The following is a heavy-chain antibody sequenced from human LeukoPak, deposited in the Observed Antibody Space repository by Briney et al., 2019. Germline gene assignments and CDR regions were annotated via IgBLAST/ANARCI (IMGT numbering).Heavy chain of an antibody. J-gene: IGHJ4*02. CDR1: GFTFDDYA. CDR2: ISWNSGSI. D-gene: IGHD3-9*01. V-gene: IGHV3-9*01. Sequence: GGSLRLSCAASGFTFDDYAMHWVRQAPGKGLEWVSGISWNSGSIGYADSVKGRFTISGDNAKNSLYLQMNSLRAEDTALYYCAKATNYYDILTGYSWGQGTLVTVSS. CDR3: AKATNYYDILTGYS.